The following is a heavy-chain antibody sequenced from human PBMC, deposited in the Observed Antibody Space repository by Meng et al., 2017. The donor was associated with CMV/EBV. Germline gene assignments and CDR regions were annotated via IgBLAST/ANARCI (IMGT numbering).Heavy chain of an antibody. CDR2: ISGSGGST. D-gene: IGHD5-18*01. CDR1: GFTFSSYA. Sequence: LWGAGGGVVQLGGSLTLPCDASGFTFSSYAMGWVRQAPGKGLEWVSAISGSGGSTYYADSVKGRFTISRDNSKNTLYLQMNSLRAEDTAVYYCAYTAMVTLWGQGTLVTVSS. J-gene: IGHJ4*02. V-gene: IGHV3-23*01. CDR3: AYTAMVTL.